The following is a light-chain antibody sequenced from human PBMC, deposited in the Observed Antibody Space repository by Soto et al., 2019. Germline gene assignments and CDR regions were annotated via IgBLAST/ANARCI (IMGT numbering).Light chain of an antibody. CDR3: QQYGSSPRT. V-gene: IGKV3-20*01. CDR1: QSVGSNY. Sequence: EIVLPQFPGTLSLSPGERATLSCRASQSVGSNYLAWYQQRPGQPPNLLIYGASSRATGIPDRFSGSGSGTDFTLTISRLEPEDFAVYYCQQYGSSPRTFGQGTKVDIK. J-gene: IGKJ1*01. CDR2: GAS.